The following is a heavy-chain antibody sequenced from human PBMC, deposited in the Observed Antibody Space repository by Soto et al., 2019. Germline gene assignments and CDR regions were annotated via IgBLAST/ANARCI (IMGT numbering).Heavy chain of an antibody. CDR1: KFPAW. CDR2: LKSKPDGETR. CDR3: GPLDGSYFAMDL. Sequence: PGGSLRLSCSGSKFPAWISWVRQALGKGVESIGRLKSKPDGETRAYAAPVQGRFTITRAESRDMVYLEMSRLKIERTAVYSGGPLDGSYFAMDLWGQGTVLTVSS. D-gene: IGHD3-10*01. J-gene: IGHJ6*02. V-gene: IGHV3-15*01.